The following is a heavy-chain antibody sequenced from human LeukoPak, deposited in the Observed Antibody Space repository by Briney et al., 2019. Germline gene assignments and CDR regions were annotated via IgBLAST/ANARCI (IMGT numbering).Heavy chain of an antibody. CDR2: INHSGST. CDR3: ARDGAVTFDY. Sequence: NSSETLSLTCTVSGGSISSSSYYWGWIRQPPGKGLEWIGEINHSGSTNYNPSLKSRVTISVDTSKNQFSLKLSSVTAADTAVYYCARDGAVTFDYWGQGTLVTVSS. J-gene: IGHJ4*02. V-gene: IGHV4-39*07. CDR1: GGSISSSSYY. D-gene: IGHD4-17*01.